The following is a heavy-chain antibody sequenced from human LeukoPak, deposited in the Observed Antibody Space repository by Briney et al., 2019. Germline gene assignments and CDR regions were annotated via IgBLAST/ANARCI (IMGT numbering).Heavy chain of an antibody. Sequence: GGSLRLSCATSGFLVNDYGMHWVRQAPGKGPEWVAAMRFDGNTKYYVDSVKGRFTISRDTSKNTLFLQMNSLRDEDTATYYCAKDKGNQQLYALDVWGQGTTVSVSS. CDR2: MRFDGNTK. J-gene: IGHJ6*02. D-gene: IGHD1-1*01. CDR1: GFLVNDYG. CDR3: AKDKGNQQLYALDV. V-gene: IGHV3-30*02.